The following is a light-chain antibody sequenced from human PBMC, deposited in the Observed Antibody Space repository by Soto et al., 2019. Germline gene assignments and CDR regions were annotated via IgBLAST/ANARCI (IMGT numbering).Light chain of an antibody. CDR2: DAS. Sequence: IVLTQSPATLSLSPGERAILSCRASQSVSTYLAWYQQKPGQAPRLLIYDASNRATGIPARFSGSGSGTDFTLTISSLEPEDFAVYYCQQRSDWPPYTFGQGTKLEIK. CDR3: QQRSDWPPYT. J-gene: IGKJ2*01. CDR1: QSVSTY. V-gene: IGKV3-11*01.